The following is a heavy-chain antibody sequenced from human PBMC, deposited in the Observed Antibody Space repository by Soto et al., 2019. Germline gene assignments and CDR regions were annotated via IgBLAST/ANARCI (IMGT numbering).Heavy chain of an antibody. Sequence: SETLSLTYVVYGGTFSGYYWTWIRQPPGTGLEWIGEINHSGSTNYNPSLKSRVTISVDTSKNQFSLKLTSVTAADTAVYYCARDKITGLFDYWAQGTLVTVSS. CDR1: GGTFSGYY. CDR2: INHSGST. V-gene: IGHV4-34*01. CDR3: ARDKITGLFDY. D-gene: IGHD3-10*01. J-gene: IGHJ4*02.